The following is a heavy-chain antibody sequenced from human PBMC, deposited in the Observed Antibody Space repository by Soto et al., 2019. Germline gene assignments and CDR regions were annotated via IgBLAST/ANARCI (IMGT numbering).Heavy chain of an antibody. CDR2: IYPGDSDT. CDR1: GYSFTSYW. D-gene: IGHD5-18*01. CDR3: ARHYASRRDTAMVTPYYYYGMDV. V-gene: IGHV5-51*01. Sequence: GESLKISCKGSGYSFTSYWIGWVRQMPGKGLEWMGIIYPGDSDTRYSPSFQGQVTISADKSISTAYLQWSSLKASDTAMYYCARHYASRRDTAMVTPYYYYGMDVWGQGTTVTVSS. J-gene: IGHJ6*02.